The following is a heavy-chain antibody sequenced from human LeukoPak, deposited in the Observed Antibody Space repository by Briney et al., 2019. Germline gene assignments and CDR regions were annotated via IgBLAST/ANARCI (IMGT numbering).Heavy chain of an antibody. Sequence: VGSLRLSCAASGFSFSTYGMHWVRQAPGKGPEWVAFTPYDGNSKYYTDSVKGRFTVSKDNLQNTLYLQMNNLGIEDTAVYFCARAEGVDLYFDYWGQGTPVTASS. CDR2: TPYDGNSK. V-gene: IGHV3-30*02. J-gene: IGHJ4*02. CDR1: GFSFSTYG. CDR3: ARAEGVDLYFDY. D-gene: IGHD3-16*01.